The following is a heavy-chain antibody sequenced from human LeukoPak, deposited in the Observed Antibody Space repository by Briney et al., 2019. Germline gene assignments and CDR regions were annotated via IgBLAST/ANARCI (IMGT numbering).Heavy chain of an antibody. Sequence: SVKVSCKASGGTFSSYAISWVRQAPGQGLEWMGGIIPIFGTANYAQKFQGRVTITTDESTSTAYMELRSLRSDDTAVYYCARSGYPTNYYYMDVWGKGTTVTVSS. CDR2: IIPIFGTA. CDR1: GGTFSSYA. CDR3: ARSGYPTNYYYMDV. J-gene: IGHJ6*03. D-gene: IGHD3-22*01. V-gene: IGHV1-69*05.